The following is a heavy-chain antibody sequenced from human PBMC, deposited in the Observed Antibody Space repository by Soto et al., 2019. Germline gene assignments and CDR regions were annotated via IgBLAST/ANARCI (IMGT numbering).Heavy chain of an antibody. Sequence: ASVKVSCKASGYTFTSYDISWVRPAPGQGLEWMGWISAYNGNTNYAQKLQGRVTMTTDTSTSTAYMELRSLRSDDTAVYYCARDLDTAMVTQRGFGYWGQGTLVTVSS. CDR2: ISAYNGNT. D-gene: IGHD5-18*01. J-gene: IGHJ4*02. CDR3: ARDLDTAMVTQRGFGY. V-gene: IGHV1-18*01. CDR1: GYTFTSYD.